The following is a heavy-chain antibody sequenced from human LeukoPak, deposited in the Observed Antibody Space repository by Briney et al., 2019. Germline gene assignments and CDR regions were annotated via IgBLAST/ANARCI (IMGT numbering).Heavy chain of an antibody. V-gene: IGHV4-39*01. CDR1: GGSISSSSYY. CDR3: ARRVEMATIISYRYFDL. CDR2: IYYSGST. D-gene: IGHD5-24*01. Sequence: SETLSLTCTVSGGSISSSSYYWGWIRQPPGKGLEWIGSIYYSGSTYYNPSLKSRVTISVDTSKNQFSLKLSSVTAADTAVYYCARRVEMATIISYRYFDLWGRGTLVTVSS. J-gene: IGHJ2*01.